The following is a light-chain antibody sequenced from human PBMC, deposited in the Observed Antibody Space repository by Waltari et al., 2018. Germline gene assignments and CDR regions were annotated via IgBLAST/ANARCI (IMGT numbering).Light chain of an antibody. V-gene: IGKV1-8*01. CDR2: EAS. J-gene: IGKJ1*01. CDR3: QQYFNYPRT. CDR1: QHISNY. Sequence: AFRMTQSPSSLSASTGDRVTITCRASQHISNYLAWFQQRPGKAPELLIYEASTLQRGVPSRFSGSGSGTDFTLTITSLQSDDFATYYCQQYFNYPRTFGQGTRVEI.